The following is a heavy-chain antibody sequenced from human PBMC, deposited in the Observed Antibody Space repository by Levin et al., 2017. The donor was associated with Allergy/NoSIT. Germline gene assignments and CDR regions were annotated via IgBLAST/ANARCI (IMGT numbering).Heavy chain of an antibody. Sequence: ASVKVSCKASGYTFTSYGISWVRQAPGQGLEWMGWISAYNGNTNYAQKLQGRVTMTTDTSTSTAYMELRSLRSDDTAVYYCARDPLGDFWSGPQDGMDVWGQGTTVTVSS. CDR1: GYTFTSYG. CDR2: ISAYNGNT. CDR3: ARDPLGDFWSGPQDGMDV. V-gene: IGHV1-18*01. D-gene: IGHD3-3*01. J-gene: IGHJ6*02.